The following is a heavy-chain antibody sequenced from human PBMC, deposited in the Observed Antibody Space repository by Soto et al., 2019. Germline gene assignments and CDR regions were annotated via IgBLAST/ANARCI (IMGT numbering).Heavy chain of an antibody. V-gene: IGHV4-34*01. CDR1: GGSFSGYY. J-gene: IGHJ5*02. CDR2: INHSGST. CDR3: ARTYYDYIWGSYRANWFDP. Sequence: EQLQQWGAGLLKPSETLSLTCAVYGGSFSGYYWSWIRQPPGKGLEWIGEINHSGSTNYNPSLKSRVTISVDTSKNQFSLKLSSVTAADTAVYYCARTYYDYIWGSYRANWFDPWGQGTLVTVSS. D-gene: IGHD3-16*02.